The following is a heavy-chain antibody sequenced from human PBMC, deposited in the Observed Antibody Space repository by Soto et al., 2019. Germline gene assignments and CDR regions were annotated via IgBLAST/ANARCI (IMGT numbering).Heavy chain of an antibody. V-gene: IGHV4-59*01. CDR2: IYYSGST. D-gene: IGHD6-6*01. CDR3: ARDGSSFFDY. CDR1: GGSISSYY. Sequence: SETLSLTCTVSGGSISSYYWSWIRQPPGKGLEWIGYIYYSGSTNYNPSLKSRVTISVDTSKNQFSLNLSSVTAADTAVYYCARDGSSFFDYWGQGTLVTVSS. J-gene: IGHJ4*02.